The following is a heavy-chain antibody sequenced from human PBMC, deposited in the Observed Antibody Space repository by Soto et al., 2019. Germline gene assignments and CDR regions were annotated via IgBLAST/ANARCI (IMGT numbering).Heavy chain of an antibody. D-gene: IGHD3-16*01. Sequence: GGSLRLSCAASGFTFSNYAMTWVRQAPGKGLEWVSAISRSGDSTFYADSVKGRFTISRDNSKNTLYLQMSSLGAEDTAVYYCAKGAFAGYYYYGMDVWGQGTTVTVSS. CDR3: AKGAFAGYYYYGMDV. CDR1: GFTFSNYA. J-gene: IGHJ6*02. V-gene: IGHV3-23*01. CDR2: ISRSGDST.